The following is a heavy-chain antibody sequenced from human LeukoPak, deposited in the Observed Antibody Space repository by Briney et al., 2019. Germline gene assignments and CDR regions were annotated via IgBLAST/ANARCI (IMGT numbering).Heavy chain of an antibody. CDR3: ASYSGSYYGSV. CDR1: GFTFSSYA. D-gene: IGHD1-26*01. Sequence: PGGSLRLSCAASGFTFSSYAMHWVRQAPGKGLEWVAVISYDGSNKYYADSVKGRFTISRDNSKNTLYLQMNSLRAEDTAVYYCASYSGSYYGSVWGQGTLVTVSS. V-gene: IGHV3-30-3*01. J-gene: IGHJ4*02. CDR2: ISYDGSNK.